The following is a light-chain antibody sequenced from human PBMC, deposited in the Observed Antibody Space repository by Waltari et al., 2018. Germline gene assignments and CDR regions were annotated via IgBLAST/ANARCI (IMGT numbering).Light chain of an antibody. CDR3: GTWDSSLSGAV. Sequence: QSVLTQPPSVSAAPGQRATISRSGGGSNTGKKYGSCYRQFPVTAPNLLIYEDSERPSAIPGRFSGSKSCTSSTLDITGLQAGDEADYYCGTWDSSLSGAVFGGGTHLTVL. J-gene: IGLJ7*01. V-gene: IGLV1-51*02. CDR1: GSNTGKKY. CDR2: EDS.